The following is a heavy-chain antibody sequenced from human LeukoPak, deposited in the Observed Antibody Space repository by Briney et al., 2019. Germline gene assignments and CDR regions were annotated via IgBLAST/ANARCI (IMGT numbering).Heavy chain of an antibody. J-gene: IGHJ4*02. CDR1: GFTFSSYE. Sequence: PGGSLRLSCAASGFTFSSYEMNWVRQAPGKGLEWVSYISSGGSTIYYADSVRGRFTISRDNAKNSLYLQMNSLRAEDTAVYYCARSLTYYFDYWGQGTLVTVSS. CDR2: ISSGGSTI. CDR3: ARSLTYYFDY. V-gene: IGHV3-48*03.